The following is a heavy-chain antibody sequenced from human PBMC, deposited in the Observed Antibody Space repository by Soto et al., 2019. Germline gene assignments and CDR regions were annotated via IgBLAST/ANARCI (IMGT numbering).Heavy chain of an antibody. CDR2: LGPEDGET. Sequence: ASVKVSCKVSGYTLTEISMHWVRQAPGKGLEWMGGLGPEDGETISAQKFQGRATMTEDTSTSTAYMELRSLRSDDTAVYYCARDFGAFDIGGQGTMVTVSS. J-gene: IGHJ3*02. D-gene: IGHD3-3*01. CDR1: GYTLTEIS. CDR3: ARDFGAFDI. V-gene: IGHV1-24*01.